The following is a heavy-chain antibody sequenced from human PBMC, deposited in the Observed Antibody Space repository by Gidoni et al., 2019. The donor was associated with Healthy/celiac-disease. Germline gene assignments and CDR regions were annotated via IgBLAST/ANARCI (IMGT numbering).Heavy chain of an antibody. CDR2: ISYDGSNK. V-gene: IGHV3-30*01. CDR1: GFTFSSYA. CDR3: ARESGDGFPDY. J-gene: IGHJ4*02. D-gene: IGHD3-10*01. Sequence: QVQLVESGGGVVQPGRSLRLSCAASGFTFSSYAMHWVRQAPGKGLEWVAVISYDGSNKYYADSVKGRFIISRDNSKNTLYLQMNSLRAEDTAVYYCARESGDGFPDYWGQGTLVTVSS.